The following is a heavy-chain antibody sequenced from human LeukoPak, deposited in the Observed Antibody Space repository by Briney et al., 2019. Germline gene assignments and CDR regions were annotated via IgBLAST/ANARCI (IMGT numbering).Heavy chain of an antibody. Sequence: GGSLRLSCAASGFTFSRYWMSWVRQAPGKGLEWVANIKEDGGEKFHVDSVKGRFTISRDNAKKSLYLQMNSLRADDTAVYYCARGEWSSSPFDYWGQGTLVTVSS. CDR2: IKEDGGEK. V-gene: IGHV3-7*01. J-gene: IGHJ4*02. CDR1: GFTFSRYW. CDR3: ARGEWSSSPFDY. D-gene: IGHD6-6*01.